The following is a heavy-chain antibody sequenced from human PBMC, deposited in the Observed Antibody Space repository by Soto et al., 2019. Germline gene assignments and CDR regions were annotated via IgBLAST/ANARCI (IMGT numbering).Heavy chain of an antibody. J-gene: IGHJ6*02. Sequence: EVQLLESGGGLVQPGGSLRLSCAASGFTFSSYAMSWVRQAPGKGLEWVSAISGSGGSTYYADSVKGRFTISRDNSKNTLYLQMNSLRAEDTAVYYCAKEGGVWFGGLSVRGMDVWGQGTTVTVSS. CDR1: GFTFSSYA. CDR2: ISGSGGST. D-gene: IGHD3-10*01. CDR3: AKEGGVWFGGLSVRGMDV. V-gene: IGHV3-23*01.